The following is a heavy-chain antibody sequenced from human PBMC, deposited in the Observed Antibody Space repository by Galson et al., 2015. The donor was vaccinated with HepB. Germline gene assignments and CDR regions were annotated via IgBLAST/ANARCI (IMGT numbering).Heavy chain of an antibody. CDR3: ACKLGFSGSFR. CDR2: INHSGST. V-gene: IGHV4-34*01. Sequence: SETLSLTCAVYGGSFSGYYWSWIRQPPGKGLEWIGEINHSGSTNYNPSLKSRVTISVDTSKNQFSLKLSSVTAADTAVYYCACKLGFSGSFRWGQGTLVTVSS. J-gene: IGHJ4*02. CDR1: GGSFSGYY. D-gene: IGHD1-26*01.